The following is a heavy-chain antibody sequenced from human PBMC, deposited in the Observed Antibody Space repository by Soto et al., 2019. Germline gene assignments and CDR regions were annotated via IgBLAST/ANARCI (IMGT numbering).Heavy chain of an antibody. V-gene: IGHV3-30*18. CDR3: AKGPFPGIAAASFFY. CDR2: ISYDGSNK. CDR1: GFTFSSYG. D-gene: IGHD6-25*01. J-gene: IGHJ4*02. Sequence: GGSLRLSCAASGFTFSSYGMHWVRQAPGKGLEWVAVISYDGSNKYYADSVKGRFTISRDNSKNTLYLQMNSLRAEDTAVYYCAKGPFPGIAAASFFYWGQGTLVTVSS.